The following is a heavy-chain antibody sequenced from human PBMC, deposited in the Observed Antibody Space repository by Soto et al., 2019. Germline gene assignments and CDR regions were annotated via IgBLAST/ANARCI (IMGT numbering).Heavy chain of an antibody. D-gene: IGHD2-2*01. J-gene: IGHJ6*03. CDR3: ARFRVPAMPYCYYYYVDI. Sequence: QVQLVQSGAEVKKPGASVKVSCKASGYTFTSYGISWVRQAPGQGLEWMGWISAYNGNTNYAQKLQGRVTMTTDTTTSTAYMEPRSLRSDDTAVYYCARFRVPAMPYCYYYYVDIWGKGTKVTVSS. CDR1: GYTFTSYG. CDR2: ISAYNGNT. V-gene: IGHV1-18*01.